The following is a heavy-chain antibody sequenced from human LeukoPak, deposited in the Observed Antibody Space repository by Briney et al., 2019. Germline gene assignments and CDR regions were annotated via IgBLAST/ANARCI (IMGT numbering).Heavy chain of an antibody. J-gene: IGHJ4*02. CDR2: ISGSGGST. CDR3: AKDGDRILLYYFDY. D-gene: IGHD2-15*01. V-gene: IGHV3-23*01. CDR1: GFTFSSYA. Sequence: PGRSLRLSCAASGFTFSSYAMSWVRQAPGKGLEWVSAISGSGGSTYYADSVKGRFTISRDNSKNTLYLQMNSLRAEDTAVYYCAKDGDRILLYYFDYWGQGTLVTVSS.